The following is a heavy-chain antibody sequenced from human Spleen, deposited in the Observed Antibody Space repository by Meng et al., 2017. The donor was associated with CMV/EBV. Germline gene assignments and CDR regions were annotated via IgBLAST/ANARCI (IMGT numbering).Heavy chain of an antibody. J-gene: IGHJ6*02. V-gene: IGHV3-21*01. CDR3: ARDRKRYSSSWIFYYYGMDV. D-gene: IGHD6-13*01. Sequence: GESLKISCAASGFTFSSYSMNWVRQAPGKGLEWVSSISSSSSYIYYADSVKGRFTISRDNAKNSLYLQMNSLRAEDTAVYYCARDRKRYSSSWIFYYYGMDVWGQGTTVTVSS. CDR1: GFTFSSYS. CDR2: ISSSSSYI.